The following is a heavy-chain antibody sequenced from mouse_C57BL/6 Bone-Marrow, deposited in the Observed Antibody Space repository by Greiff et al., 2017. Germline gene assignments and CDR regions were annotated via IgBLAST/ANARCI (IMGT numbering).Heavy chain of an antibody. V-gene: IGHV1-5*01. CDR1: GYTFTSYW. CDR3: ARGDHYYGSYFDD. J-gene: IGHJ2*01. D-gene: IGHD1-1*01. CDR2: IYPGNSDT. Sequence: VQLQQSGTVLARPGASVKMSCKTSGYTFTSYWMHWVKQRPGQGLEWIGAIYPGNSDTSYNQKFKGKAKQTAVTSASTAYMELSSLTNEDSAVYYGARGDHYYGSYFDDWGQGTTLTVSS.